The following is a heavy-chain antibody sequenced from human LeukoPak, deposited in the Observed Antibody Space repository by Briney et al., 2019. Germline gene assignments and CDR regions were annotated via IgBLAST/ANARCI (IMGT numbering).Heavy chain of an antibody. J-gene: IGHJ4*02. CDR3: ASDGDYGY. V-gene: IGHV3-7*01. CDR2: IKQDGSDK. CDR1: GFTFSSYW. Sequence: PGGSLRLSCAASGFTFSSYWMSWVRQAPGKGLEWVANIKQDGSDKYYVGSVKGRFTISRDNAKNSLYLQMNRLRAEDTAVYYCASDGDYGYWGQGTLVTVSS. D-gene: IGHD3-16*01.